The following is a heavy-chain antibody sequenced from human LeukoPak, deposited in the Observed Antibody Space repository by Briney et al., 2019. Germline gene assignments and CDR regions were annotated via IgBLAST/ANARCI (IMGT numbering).Heavy chain of an antibody. D-gene: IGHD6-13*01. CDR2: ISGNGHGT. CDR1: GFSFSSHA. J-gene: IGHJ3*02. V-gene: IGHV3-64*02. CDR3: ARASITASGPHDVYDI. Sequence: GGSLRLSFAAAGFSFSSHAMHWVRQAPGKGLEYVSAISGNGHGTWYRDSVKGRFSISRDNSEQILYLQMGSLRAEDMAVYFCARASITASGPHDVYDIWGRGTMVTVSS.